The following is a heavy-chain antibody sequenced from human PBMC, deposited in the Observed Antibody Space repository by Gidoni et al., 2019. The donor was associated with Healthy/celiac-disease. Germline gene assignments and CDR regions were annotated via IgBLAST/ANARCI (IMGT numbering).Heavy chain of an antibody. Sequence: QVQLVQSGAEVKKPGASVKVSCKASGFTFTSYYMHWVRQAPGQGLSWMGIINPSGGSTSYAQKFQGRVTMTRDTSTSTVYMELSSLRSEDTAVYYCARDRGIRADAFDIWGQGTMVTVSS. D-gene: IGHD1-26*01. CDR2: INPSGGST. V-gene: IGHV1-46*01. CDR1: GFTFTSYY. CDR3: ARDRGIRADAFDI. J-gene: IGHJ3*02.